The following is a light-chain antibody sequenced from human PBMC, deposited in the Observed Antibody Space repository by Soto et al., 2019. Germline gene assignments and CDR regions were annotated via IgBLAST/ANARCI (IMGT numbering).Light chain of an antibody. V-gene: IGLV1-40*01. J-gene: IGLJ2*01. CDR2: GDS. CDR3: QSYDSSLSGSV. Sequence: QSALTQPPSVSGAPGQRVTISCTGGSSNIGADYDVHWYQQLPGTAPKLLITGDSHRPSGVPDRFSGSKSGTSASLAITGLQAEDEADYYCQSYDSSLSGSVFGGGTKLTVL. CDR1: SSNIGADYD.